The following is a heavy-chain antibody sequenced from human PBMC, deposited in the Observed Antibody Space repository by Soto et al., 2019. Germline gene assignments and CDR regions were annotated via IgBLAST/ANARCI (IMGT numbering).Heavy chain of an antibody. CDR2: IVVGSGNT. J-gene: IGHJ1*01. V-gene: IGHV1-58*02. CDR3: ARSGWPFQH. D-gene: IGHD3-10*01. Sequence: SVKVSCKASGFTFSNSAMQWVRQARGQRLEWIGWIVVGSGNTNYAQKFQERVTFTRDMSTSTAYMELRSLRSDDTAVYYCARSGWPFQHWGQGNLVTVSS. CDR1: GFTFSNSA.